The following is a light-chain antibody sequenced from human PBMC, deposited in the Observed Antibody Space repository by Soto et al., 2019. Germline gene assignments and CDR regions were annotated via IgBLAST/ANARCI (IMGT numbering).Light chain of an antibody. V-gene: IGKV3-20*01. CDR2: GAS. Sequence: EIVLTQSPGTLSLSPGERATLSCRASQSVSSSYLAWYQQKPGQAPRLLIYGASSRATGIPDRFSGSGCGRDFTLTISRLEPEDFAVYYRQQYRSSPRTFGQGTKVEIK. J-gene: IGKJ1*01. CDR1: QSVSSSY. CDR3: QQYRSSPRT.